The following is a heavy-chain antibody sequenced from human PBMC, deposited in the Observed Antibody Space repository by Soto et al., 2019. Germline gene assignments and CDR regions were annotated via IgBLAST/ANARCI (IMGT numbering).Heavy chain of an antibody. CDR3: ARDLKTRHCDY. J-gene: IGHJ4*02. CDR1: GFAFHGYA. Sequence: QVQLVESGGGVVQPGRSLRLSCAASGFAFHGYAMHWVRQAPGKGLEWVVIIWYDGSNTYYGDSVKGRFTISRDNSKNTVYLQMNSLRVEDTAVYYCARDLKTRHCDYWGQGILVTVSS. CDR2: IWYDGSNT. V-gene: IGHV3-33*01. D-gene: IGHD4-17*01.